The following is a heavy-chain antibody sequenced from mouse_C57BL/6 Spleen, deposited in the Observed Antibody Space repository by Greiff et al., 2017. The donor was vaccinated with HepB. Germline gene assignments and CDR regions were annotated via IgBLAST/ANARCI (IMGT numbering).Heavy chain of an antibody. D-gene: IGHD1-2*01. CDR2: IYPSDSET. J-gene: IGHJ2*01. Sequence: QVQLQQPGAELVRPGSSVKLSCKASGYTFTSYWMDWVKQRPGQGLEWIGNIYPSDSETHYNQKFKDKATLTVDKSSSTAYMQLSSLTSEDSAVYYCARDYGFLDYWGQGTTLTVSS. V-gene: IGHV1-61*01. CDR3: ARDYGFLDY. CDR1: GYTFTSYW.